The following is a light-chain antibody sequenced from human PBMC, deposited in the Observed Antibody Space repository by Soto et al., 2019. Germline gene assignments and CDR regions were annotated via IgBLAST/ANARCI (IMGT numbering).Light chain of an antibody. CDR2: AAS. CDR3: QQYNSYWT. J-gene: IGKJ1*01. Sequence: DIQMTQSPSSLSASVGDRVTITCRASQGISGYLNWYQQTPGKAPKLLIYAASSLQSGVPSRFSGSGSGTEFTLTISSLQPDDFATYYCQQYNSYWTFGQGTKVDIK. CDR1: QGISGY. V-gene: IGKV1-39*01.